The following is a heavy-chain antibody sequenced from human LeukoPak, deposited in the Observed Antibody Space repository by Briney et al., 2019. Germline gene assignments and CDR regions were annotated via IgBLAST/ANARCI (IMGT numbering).Heavy chain of an antibody. CDR1: GGTFSSYA. D-gene: IGHD3-3*01. CDR2: IIPILGIA. Sequence: SVKVSCKASGGTFSSYAISWVRQAPGQGLEWMGRIIPILGIANYAQKFQGRVTITADKSTSTAYMELSSLRSEDTAVYYCARGGTQYYDFWSGYYNLFDYWGQGTLVTVSS. CDR3: ARGGTQYYDFWSGYYNLFDY. V-gene: IGHV1-69*04. J-gene: IGHJ4*02.